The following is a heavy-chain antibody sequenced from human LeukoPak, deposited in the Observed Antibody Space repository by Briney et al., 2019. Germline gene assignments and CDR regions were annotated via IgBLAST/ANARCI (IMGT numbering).Heavy chain of an antibody. CDR3: ARGTLSSGLDY. J-gene: IGHJ4*02. Sequence: PSETLSLTCAVYGGSFSGYYWSWIRQPPGKGLEWIGEINHSGSTNYNPSLKSRVTISVDTSKYQFSLKLSSVTAADTAVYYCARGTLSSGLDYWGQGTLVTVSS. CDR1: GGSFSGYY. CDR2: INHSGST. V-gene: IGHV4-34*01. D-gene: IGHD3-10*01.